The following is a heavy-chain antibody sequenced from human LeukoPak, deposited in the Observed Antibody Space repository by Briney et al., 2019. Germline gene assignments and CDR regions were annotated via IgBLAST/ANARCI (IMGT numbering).Heavy chain of an antibody. J-gene: IGHJ6*03. CDR3: ARVSVVTANYYYYYMDV. D-gene: IGHD2-21*02. Sequence: GGSLRLSCAASGFTFSSYSMNWVRQAPGKGLEWVSSISSSSIYIYYADSVKGRFTISRDNAKNSLYLQMNSLRAEDTAVYYCARVSVVTANYYYYYMDVWGKGTTVTISS. CDR2: ISSSSIYI. CDR1: GFTFSSYS. V-gene: IGHV3-21*01.